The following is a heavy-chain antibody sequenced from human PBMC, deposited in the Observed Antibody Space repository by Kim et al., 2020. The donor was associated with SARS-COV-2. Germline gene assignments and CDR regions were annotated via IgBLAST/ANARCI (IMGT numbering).Heavy chain of an antibody. CDR3: ARDRLIENYYDSSGSEDYGMDV. CDR2: ISSSSSYI. J-gene: IGHJ6*02. Sequence: GGSLRLSCAASGFTFSSYSMNWVRQAPGKGLEWVSSISSSSSYIYYADSVKGRFTISRDNAKNSLYLQMNSLRAEDTAVYYCARDRLIENYYDSSGSEDYGMDVWGQGTTVTVSS. D-gene: IGHD3-22*01. V-gene: IGHV3-21*01. CDR1: GFTFSSYS.